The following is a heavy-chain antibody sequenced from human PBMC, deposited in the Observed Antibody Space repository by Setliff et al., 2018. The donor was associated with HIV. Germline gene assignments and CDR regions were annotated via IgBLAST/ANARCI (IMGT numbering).Heavy chain of an antibody. Sequence: SETLSLTCTVSGDSINSHFWTWIRQSPRKGLEWIGYISSTGAAWYNPPLKSRVTMSIDTSTLQFSLTLGSVSGADTALDVCAGGGKRAFDIWGQGAMVTVSS. D-gene: IGHD3-16*01. V-gene: IGHV4-59*03. CDR2: ISSTGAA. CDR1: GDSINSHF. CDR3: AGGGKRAFDI. J-gene: IGHJ3*02.